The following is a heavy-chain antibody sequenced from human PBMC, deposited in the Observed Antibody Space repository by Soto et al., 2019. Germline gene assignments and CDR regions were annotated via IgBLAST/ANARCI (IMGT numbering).Heavy chain of an antibody. Sequence: SETLSLTCTVSGGSISSYYWSWIRQPPGKGLEWIGYIYYSGSTNYNPSLKSRVAISVDTSKNQFSLKLSSVTAADTAVYYCARTIVGATGHYYYYYGMDVWGQGTTVTVSS. J-gene: IGHJ6*02. CDR1: GGSISSYY. CDR3: ARTIVGATGHYYYYYGMDV. V-gene: IGHV4-59*01. D-gene: IGHD1-26*01. CDR2: IYYSGST.